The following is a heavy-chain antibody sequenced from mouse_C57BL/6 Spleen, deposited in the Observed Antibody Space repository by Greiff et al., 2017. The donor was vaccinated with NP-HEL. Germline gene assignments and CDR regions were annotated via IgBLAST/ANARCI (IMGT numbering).Heavy chain of an antibody. V-gene: IGHV14-4*01. CDR2: IDPENGDT. CDR1: GFNIKDDY. CDR3: SRRLFAY. J-gene: IGHJ3*01. Sequence: VQLKQSGAELVRPGASVKLSCTASGFNIKDDYMHWVKQRPEQGLEWIGWIDPENGDTEYASKFQGKATITADTSSNTAYLQLSSLTSEDTAVYYCSRRLFAYWGQGTLVTVSA.